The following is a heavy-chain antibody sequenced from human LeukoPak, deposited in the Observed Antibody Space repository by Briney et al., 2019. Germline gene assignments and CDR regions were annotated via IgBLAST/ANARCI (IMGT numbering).Heavy chain of an antibody. CDR1: GFTFSSYG. V-gene: IGHV3-30*02. Sequence: PGGSLRLSCAASGFTFSSYGMHWVRQAPGKGLEWVAFIRYDGSNKYYADSVKGRFTISRDNSKSTLYLQMNSLRAEDTAVYYCAKTDIAVAHYFDYWGQGTLVTVSS. CDR2: IRYDGSNK. D-gene: IGHD6-19*01. CDR3: AKTDIAVAHYFDY. J-gene: IGHJ4*02.